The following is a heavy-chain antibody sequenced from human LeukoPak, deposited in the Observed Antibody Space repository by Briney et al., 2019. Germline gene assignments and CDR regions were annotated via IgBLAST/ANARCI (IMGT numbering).Heavy chain of an antibody. CDR3: TLSGYDYGVGSY. Sequence: GGSLRLSCTASGFTFGDYAMSWFRQAPGKGLEWVSFIRSKAYGGTTEYAASVKGRFTISRDDSKNIAYLQMNSLKTEDTAVYYCTLSGYDYGVGSYWGQGTLVTVSS. D-gene: IGHD5-12*01. J-gene: IGHJ4*02. V-gene: IGHV3-49*03. CDR1: GFTFGDYA. CDR2: IRSKAYGGTT.